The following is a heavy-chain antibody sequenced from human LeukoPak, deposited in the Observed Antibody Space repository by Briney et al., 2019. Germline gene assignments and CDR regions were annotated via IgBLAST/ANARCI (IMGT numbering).Heavy chain of an antibody. Sequence: ASVKVSCKASGYTFTGYYMHWVRQAPGQGLEWMGWINPNSGGTNYAQKFQGRVTMTRDTSISTAYMELSRLRPDDTAVYYCARIGRGYSYGYDFDYWGQGTLVTVSS. V-gene: IGHV1-2*02. CDR3: ARIGRGYSYGYDFDY. D-gene: IGHD5-18*01. J-gene: IGHJ4*02. CDR2: INPNSGGT. CDR1: GYTFTGYY.